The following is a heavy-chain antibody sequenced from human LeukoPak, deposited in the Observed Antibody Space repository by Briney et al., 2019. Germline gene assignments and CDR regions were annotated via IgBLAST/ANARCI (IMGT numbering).Heavy chain of an antibody. CDR1: GYTFTSYY. CDR3: ARGRSGPKSPDY. Sequence: GAPVKVSRKASGYTFTSYYMHSVRQAPGQGLEWMGIINPSGGSTSRAQKPHGRVTMTRDTSTNTPYMNLSSPRSQDTAVYYCARGRSGPKSPDYWGEGTLVTVSS. J-gene: IGHJ4*02. CDR2: INPSGGST. D-gene: IGHD6-19*01. V-gene: IGHV1-46*01.